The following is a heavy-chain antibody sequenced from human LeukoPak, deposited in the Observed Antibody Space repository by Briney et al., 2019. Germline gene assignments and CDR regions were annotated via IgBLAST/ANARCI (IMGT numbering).Heavy chain of an antibody. CDR3: ASAGSFFFDY. J-gene: IGHJ4*02. CDR2: IKQDGSEK. Sequence: GGSLRLSCAASGFTFSSYWMSWVRQAPGKGLEWVANIKQDGSEKYYVDSVKGRFTISRDNAKNSLYLQMNSLRAEDTAVYYCASAGSFFFDYWGQEPLVTVPS. V-gene: IGHV3-7*01. D-gene: IGHD1-26*01. CDR1: GFTFSSYW.